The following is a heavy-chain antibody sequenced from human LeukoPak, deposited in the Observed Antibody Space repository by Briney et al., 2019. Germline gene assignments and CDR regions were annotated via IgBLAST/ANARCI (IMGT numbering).Heavy chain of an antibody. J-gene: IGHJ3*02. CDR2: ISAYNGNT. CDR1: GYTFTSYG. Sequence: SVKVSCKASGYTFTSYGISWVRQAPGQGLEWMGWISAYNGNTNYAQKLQGRVTMTRDTSTSTVYMELSSLRSEDTAVYYCARPSHTAMVTAAFDIWGQGTMVTVSS. CDR3: ARPSHTAMVTAAFDI. D-gene: IGHD5-18*01. V-gene: IGHV1-18*01.